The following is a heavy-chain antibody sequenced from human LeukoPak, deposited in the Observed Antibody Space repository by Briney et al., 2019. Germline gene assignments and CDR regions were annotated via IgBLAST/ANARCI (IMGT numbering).Heavy chain of an antibody. CDR1: GGTFSSYA. CDR2: MNPNSGNT. J-gene: IGHJ4*02. Sequence: ASVKVSCKASGGTFSSYAINWVRQATGQGLEWMGWMNPNSGNTGYAQKFQGRVTMTRNTSISTAYMELSSLRSEDTAVYYCARGKMVYVPDYWGQGTLVTVSP. V-gene: IGHV1-8*02. D-gene: IGHD2-8*01. CDR3: ARGKMVYVPDY.